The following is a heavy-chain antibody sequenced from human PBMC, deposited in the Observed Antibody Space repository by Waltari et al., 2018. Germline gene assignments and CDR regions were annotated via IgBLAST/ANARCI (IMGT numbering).Heavy chain of an antibody. CDR2: IYSGRAA. J-gene: IGHJ4*02. Sequence: QVLLQESGPGLVKPSQTLSLTRTVSGGSINSDTYYWGWIRQPAGKGLEWVGRIYSGRAASYCPSHERRVTMSVDRSKNQCSLKFFSVPAADAAVYYCARGDERLARYHFDDWGQGTQVIVSS. V-gene: IGHV4-61*02. CDR1: GGSINSDTYY. CDR3: ARGDERLARYHFDD. D-gene: IGHD1-1*01.